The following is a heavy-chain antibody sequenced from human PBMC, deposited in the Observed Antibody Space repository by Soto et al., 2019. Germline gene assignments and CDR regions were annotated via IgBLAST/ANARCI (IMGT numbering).Heavy chain of an antibody. CDR2: IDTSGTKI. D-gene: IGHD3-3*01. Sequence: QVQLVESGGDLVKPGGSLRLSCAASGYTFSDYYMSWIRQAPGKGLEWISYIDTSGTKIYYADSVKGRFTITRDNAKNSLYLEMNSLRDEATDVYYCASHYDMWSGYLSPVDYWGQGTLVTVSS. CDR3: ASHYDMWSGYLSPVDY. CDR1: GYTFSDYY. V-gene: IGHV3-11*01. J-gene: IGHJ4*02.